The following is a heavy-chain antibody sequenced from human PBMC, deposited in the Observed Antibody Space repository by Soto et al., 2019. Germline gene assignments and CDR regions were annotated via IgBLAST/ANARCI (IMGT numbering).Heavy chain of an antibody. CDR3: ARDYYDSSGHIYFQH. D-gene: IGHD3-22*01. CDR1: GGSISSGDYY. Sequence: SETLSLTCTVSGGSISSGDYYWSWIRQPPGKGLEWIGYIYYSGSTYYNPSLKSRVTISVDTSKNQFSLKLSSVTAADTAVYYCARDYYDSSGHIYFQHWGQGTLVTVSS. V-gene: IGHV4-30-4*02. CDR2: IYYSGST. J-gene: IGHJ1*01.